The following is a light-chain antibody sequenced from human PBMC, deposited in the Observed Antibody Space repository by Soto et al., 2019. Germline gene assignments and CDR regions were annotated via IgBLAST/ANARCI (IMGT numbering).Light chain of an antibody. J-gene: IGKJ1*01. V-gene: IGKV1-9*01. CDR3: QQYNNWPPWT. Sequence: DIQMTQSPSSLSASVGDRVTITCQASQNINNYLAWYQQKPGKAPKLLIYGASTLQGGVPPRFSGSGSGTEFTLTISSLQSEDFAVYYCQQYNNWPPWTFGQGTKVDIK. CDR1: QNINNY. CDR2: GAS.